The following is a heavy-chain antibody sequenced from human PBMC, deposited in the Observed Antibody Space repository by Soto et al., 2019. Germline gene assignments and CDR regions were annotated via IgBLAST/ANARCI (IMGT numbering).Heavy chain of an antibody. V-gene: IGHV4-31*03. J-gene: IGHJ4*02. CDR1: GVSVSNGDYY. CDR3: ARIKGGAAGNFDY. Sequence: TLSLTCTVSGVSVSNGDYYWTWIRQHPEKGLEWIGYIYHSGSTFYNPSLKGRVTMSVDTSKNQFSLKLNSVTAADTAVYYCARIKGGAAGNFDYWGQGALVTVSS. CDR2: IYHSGST. D-gene: IGHD6-13*01.